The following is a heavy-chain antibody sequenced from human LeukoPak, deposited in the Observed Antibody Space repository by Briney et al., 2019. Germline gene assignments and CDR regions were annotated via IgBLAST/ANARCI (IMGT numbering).Heavy chain of an antibody. V-gene: IGHV3-30*04. CDR3: AREGDSWYGDYFDY. Sequence: GGSLTLSCAAYALTLSSYAMHWVRQAPGKGLEWVAVISYDGSNKYYADSVKGRFTISRGNYKNTLYLQMNSLGAEDTAVYYCAREGDSWYGDYFDYWGQGTLVTVSS. D-gene: IGHD6-13*01. CDR1: ALTLSSYA. CDR2: ISYDGSNK. J-gene: IGHJ4*02.